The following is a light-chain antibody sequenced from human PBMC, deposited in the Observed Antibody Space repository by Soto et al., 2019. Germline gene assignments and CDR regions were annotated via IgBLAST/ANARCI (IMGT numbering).Light chain of an antibody. CDR3: QKSYSTPIT. J-gene: IGKJ5*01. CDR2: AAS. V-gene: IGKV1-39*01. Sequence: DIQRTQSPCSLSDSVGDRVSITCRASQSISSYLNWYQQKPGKAPKLLIYAASSLQSGVPSRFSGSGSGTDFTLTISSLQPEDFATYYCQKSYSTPITVGNGKRLEIK. CDR1: QSISSY.